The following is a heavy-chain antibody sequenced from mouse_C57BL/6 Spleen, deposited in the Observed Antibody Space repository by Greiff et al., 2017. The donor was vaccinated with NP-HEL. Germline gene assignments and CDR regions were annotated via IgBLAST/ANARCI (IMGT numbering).Heavy chain of an antibody. J-gene: IGHJ4*01. V-gene: IGHV1-52*01. Sequence: VQLQQPGAELVRPGSSVKLSCKASGYTFTSYWMHWVKQRPIQGLEWIGNIDPSDSETHYNQKFKDKATLTVDKSSSTACMQLSSLTSEDSAVYYCARKGYYDYDEGYYAMDYWGQGTSVTVSS. CDR2: IDPSDSET. D-gene: IGHD2-4*01. CDR1: GYTFTSYW. CDR3: ARKGYYDYDEGYYAMDY.